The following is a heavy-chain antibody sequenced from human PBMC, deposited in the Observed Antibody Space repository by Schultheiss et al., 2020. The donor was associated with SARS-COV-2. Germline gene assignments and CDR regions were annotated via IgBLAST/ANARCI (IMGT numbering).Heavy chain of an antibody. V-gene: IGHV3-74*01. Sequence: GGSLRLSCAASGFTFSNAWMHWVRQAPGKGLEWVSRLSSDGSSTNYADSVKGRFTISRDNAKNTLYLQMNSLRAEDTAVYYCASGWYCSAWGQGTMVTVSS. CDR3: ASGWYCSA. D-gene: IGHD2-15*01. J-gene: IGHJ3*01. CDR2: LSSDGSST. CDR1: GFTFSNAW.